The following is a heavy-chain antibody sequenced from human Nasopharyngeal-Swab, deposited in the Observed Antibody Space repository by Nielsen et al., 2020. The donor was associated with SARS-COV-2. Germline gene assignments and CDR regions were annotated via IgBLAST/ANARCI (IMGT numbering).Heavy chain of an antibody. V-gene: IGHV2-5*02. CDR3: ARVDVSGFYYYGLDV. J-gene: IGHJ6*02. D-gene: IGHD5-12*01. CDR2: IFWDDDK. Sequence: WIRQPPGEALEWLAVIFWDDDKWYSPSLEGRLTITKDTTKNLVVLRMTNVDPVDTGTYYCARVDVSGFYYYGLDVWGQGTTVTVSS.